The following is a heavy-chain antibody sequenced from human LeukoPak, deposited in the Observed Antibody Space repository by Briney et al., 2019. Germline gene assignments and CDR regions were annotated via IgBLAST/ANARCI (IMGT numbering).Heavy chain of an antibody. CDR3: ARGGWELHRAFDI. Sequence: SETLSLTCAVYGGSFSGYYWSWIRQPPGKGLEWIGETNHSGSTNYNPSLKSRVTISVDTSKNQFSLKLSSVTAADTAVYYCARGGWELHRAFDIWGQGTMVTVSS. CDR2: TNHSGST. V-gene: IGHV4-34*01. CDR1: GGSFSGYY. D-gene: IGHD1-26*01. J-gene: IGHJ3*02.